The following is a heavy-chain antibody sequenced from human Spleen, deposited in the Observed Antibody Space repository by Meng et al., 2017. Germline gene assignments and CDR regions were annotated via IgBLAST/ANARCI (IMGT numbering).Heavy chain of an antibody. CDR2: INPSGSYT. V-gene: IGHV1-46*01. CDR1: GYTFTRYY. Sequence: QVRLVQSGADVKKPGASVKVSCKASGYTFTRYYLHWVRQAPGQGLEWMGIINPSGSYTNYAQKFQGRVTMTSDTSTSTVYMELTSLGSEDTAVYYCARGVTTALWDYWGQGTLVTVSS. CDR3: ARGVTTALWDY. D-gene: IGHD4-17*01. J-gene: IGHJ4*02.